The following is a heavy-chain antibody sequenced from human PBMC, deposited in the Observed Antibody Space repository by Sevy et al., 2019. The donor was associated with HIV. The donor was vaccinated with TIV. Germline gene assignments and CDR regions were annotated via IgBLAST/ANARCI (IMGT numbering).Heavy chain of an antibody. D-gene: IGHD2-8*01. CDR2: LSFGCNEI. V-gene: IGHV3-23*01. CDR1: VFTFSKYS. Sequence: GGSLRLSCAASVFTFSKYSMSWVRQPPGKGLEWVSTLSFGCNEINYADSVKGRFTISRDNSKSSVYLQMNNLRPEDTAVYYCAREGCTKPHDYWGQGTLVTVSS. J-gene: IGHJ4*02. CDR3: AREGCTKPHDY.